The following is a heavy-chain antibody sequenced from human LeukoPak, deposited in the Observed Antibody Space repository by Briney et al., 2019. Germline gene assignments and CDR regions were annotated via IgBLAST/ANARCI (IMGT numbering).Heavy chain of an antibody. V-gene: IGHV3-23*01. J-gene: IGHJ4*02. Sequence: LAGGSLRLSCAASGFSFSSYAMSWVRQAPGKGLEWVAAISGSGATTYYAESVKGRFTLSRDNSKNTLYLQMKSLRADEMAVYYCAKNDGYSYGYYFDYWGQGTLVTVSS. CDR2: ISGSGATT. CDR3: AKNDGYSYGYYFDY. D-gene: IGHD5-18*01. CDR1: GFSFSSYA.